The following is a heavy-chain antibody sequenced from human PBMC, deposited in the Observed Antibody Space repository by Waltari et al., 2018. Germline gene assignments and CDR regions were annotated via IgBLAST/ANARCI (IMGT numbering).Heavy chain of an antibody. V-gene: IGHV3-74*01. Sequence: EVQLVESGGGLVQPGGSLRLSCSVSGFTFSHYWMNWVRQAPGKGLEWAAHITTDGSSKNYADSVTGRFTISRDNTKDTLYLEMNSLTAEDTAVYYCTRDAVGHMDVWGKGTTVTVS. D-gene: IGHD2-15*01. CDR1: GFTFSHYW. CDR3: TRDAVGHMDV. J-gene: IGHJ6*03. CDR2: ITTDGSSK.